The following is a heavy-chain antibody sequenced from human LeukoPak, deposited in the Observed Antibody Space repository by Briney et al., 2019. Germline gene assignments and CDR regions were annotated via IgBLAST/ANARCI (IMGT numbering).Heavy chain of an antibody. J-gene: IGHJ6*03. Sequence: GGSLRLSCAASGFTFTNYAMSWVRQTPGKGLEWVAATVGSRPDTYYADSVKGRFTISRDNSKNTLYLQMNSLRAEDTAVYYCARVDCGGDCSYYYYYYMDVWGKGTTVTISS. CDR1: GFTFTNYA. CDR2: TVGSRPDT. V-gene: IGHV3-23*01. D-gene: IGHD2-21*02. CDR3: ARVDCGGDCSYYYYYYMDV.